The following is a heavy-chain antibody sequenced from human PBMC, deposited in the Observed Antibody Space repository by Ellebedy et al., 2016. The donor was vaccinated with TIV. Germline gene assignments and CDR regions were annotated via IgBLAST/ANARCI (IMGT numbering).Heavy chain of an antibody. J-gene: IGHJ6*02. D-gene: IGHD3-10*01. CDR3: AGAERAGLGWFGENYYYYYYGMDV. CDR2: ISYSGRT. V-gene: IGHV4-59*01. CDR1: GGSISTYY. Sequence: MPTETLSLTCTVSGGSISTYYWTRIRQPPGKGLEWIGFISYSGRTGSNPSLKSRVTISLDTSKNPFSLKLSSVTDADTGVYYCAGAERAGLGWFGENYYYYYYGMDVWGQGTTVTVSS.